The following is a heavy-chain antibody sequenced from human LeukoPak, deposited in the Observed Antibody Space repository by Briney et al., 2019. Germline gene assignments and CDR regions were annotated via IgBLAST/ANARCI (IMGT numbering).Heavy chain of an antibody. V-gene: IGHV3-7*01. J-gene: IGHJ3*02. D-gene: IGHD2-15*01. CDR2: IRRAGIQV. Sequence: GGSLRLSCAASGFTFSDDWMTWIRQPPGKGLEWGANIRRAGIQVHYLDSVKGRFTISRDNGEKSLYFEMNSLRAEDTAVYYCARDFSPSPRGGDCSGGPCYYDAFDIWGQGTVVTVSS. CDR3: ARDFSPSPRGGDCSGGPCYYDAFDI. CDR1: GFTFSDDW.